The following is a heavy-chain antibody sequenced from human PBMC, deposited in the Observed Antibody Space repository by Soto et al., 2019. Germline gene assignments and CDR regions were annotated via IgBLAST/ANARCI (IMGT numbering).Heavy chain of an antibody. D-gene: IGHD1-26*01. CDR2: ISAYDGVT. CDR3: ARSSGTSYIWFDP. CDR1: GYTFNSYG. V-gene: IGHV1-18*01. J-gene: IGHJ5*02. Sequence: QVQLVQSGAEVKKPGASVKVSCKASGYTFNSYGISWLRQAPGQGLEWMGWISAYDGVTKYAQKFQGRVTMTTDTSTSTANMEVRSLRSDDTAVYYCARSSGTSYIWFDPWGQGTLVTVSS.